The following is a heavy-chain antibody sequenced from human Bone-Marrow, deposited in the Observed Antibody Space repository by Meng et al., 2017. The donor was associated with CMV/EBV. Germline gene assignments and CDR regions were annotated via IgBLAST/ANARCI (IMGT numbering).Heavy chain of an antibody. V-gene: IGHV3-53*01. J-gene: IGHJ6*02. CDR1: RFTFSSYA. Sequence: GESLKISCAASRFTFSSYAMSWVRQAPGKGLEWVSVIYSGGSTYYADSVKGRFTISRDNSKNTLYLQMNSLRAEDTAVYYCAISSGGELSLNYYYYGMDVWGQGTTVTVSS. CDR3: AISSGGELSLNYYYYGMDV. D-gene: IGHD1-26*01. CDR2: IYSGGST.